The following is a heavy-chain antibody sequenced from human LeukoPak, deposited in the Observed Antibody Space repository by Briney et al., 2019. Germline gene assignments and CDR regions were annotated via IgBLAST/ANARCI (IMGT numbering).Heavy chain of an antibody. Sequence: SETLSLTCTVSGGSISSSSYYWGWIRQPPGKGLEWIGSIYYSGSTYYNPSLKSRVTISVDTPKKQLSLKLSSVTAADTAVYYCARVDYDSSGFRGWFDPWGQGTQVTVSS. D-gene: IGHD3-22*01. J-gene: IGHJ5*02. CDR3: ARVDYDSSGFRGWFDP. CDR1: GGSISSSSYY. V-gene: IGHV4-39*07. CDR2: IYYSGST.